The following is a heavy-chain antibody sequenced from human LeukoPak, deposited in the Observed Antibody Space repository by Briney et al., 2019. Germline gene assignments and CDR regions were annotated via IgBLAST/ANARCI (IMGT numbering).Heavy chain of an antibody. V-gene: IGHV3-74*01. D-gene: IGHD1/OR15-1a*01. CDR2: INSDGSST. CDR1: GFTFSSYW. J-gene: IGHJ4*02. CDR3: AREGGTVYYFDY. Sequence: PGGSLRPSCAASGFTFSSYWMHWVRQAPGKGLVWVSRINSDGSSTSYADSVKGRFTISRDNAKNTLYLQMNSLRAEDTAVYYCAREGGTVYYFDYWGQGTLVTVSS.